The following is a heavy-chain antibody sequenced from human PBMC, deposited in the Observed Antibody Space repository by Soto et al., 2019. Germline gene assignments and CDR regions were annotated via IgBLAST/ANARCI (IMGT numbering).Heavy chain of an antibody. CDR1: GGSISSGDYY. Sequence: SETLSLTCTVSGGSISSGDYYWSWIRQPPGKGLEWIGYIYYSGSTYYNPSLKSRVTISVDTSKNQFSLKLSSVTAADTAVYYCARDPTSIVVVPAWGQGTLVTVSS. J-gene: IGHJ5*02. CDR3: ARDPTSIVVVPA. CDR2: IYYSGST. V-gene: IGHV4-30-4*01. D-gene: IGHD2-2*01.